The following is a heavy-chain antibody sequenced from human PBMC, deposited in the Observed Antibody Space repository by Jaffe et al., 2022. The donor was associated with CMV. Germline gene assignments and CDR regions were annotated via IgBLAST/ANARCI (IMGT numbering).Heavy chain of an antibody. J-gene: IGHJ6*03. V-gene: IGHV6-1*01. D-gene: IGHD3-22*01. Sequence: QVQLQQSGPGLVKPSQTLSLTCAISGDSVSSNSAAWNWIRQSPSRGLEWLGRTYYRSKWYNDYAVSVKSRITINPDTSKNQFSLQLNSVTPEDTAVYYCARVYPWARHDSSVRGRPGYYYYMDVWGKGTTVTVSS. CDR2: TYYRSKWYN. CDR3: ARVYPWARHDSSVRGRPGYYYYMDV. CDR1: GDSVSSNSAA.